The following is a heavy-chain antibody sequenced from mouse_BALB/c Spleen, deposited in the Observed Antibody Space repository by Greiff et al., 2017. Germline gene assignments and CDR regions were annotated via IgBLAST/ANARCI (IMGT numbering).Heavy chain of an antibody. J-gene: IGHJ3*01. Sequence: VMLVESGPGLVQPSQSLSITCTVSGFSLTSYGVHWVRQPPGKGLEWLGVIWAGGSTNYNSALMSRLSISKGNSKSQVFLKMNSLQTDDTAMYYCARANGNYVGFAYWGQGTLVTVSA. CDR3: ARANGNYVGFAY. V-gene: IGHV2-9*02. CDR2: IWAGGST. CDR1: GFSLTSYG. D-gene: IGHD2-1*01.